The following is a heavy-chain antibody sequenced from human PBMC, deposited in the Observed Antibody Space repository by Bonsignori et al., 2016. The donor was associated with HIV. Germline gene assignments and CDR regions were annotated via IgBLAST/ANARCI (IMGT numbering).Heavy chain of an antibody. CDR2: ISSSSSYI. Sequence: VRQAPGKGLEWVSSISSSSSYIYYADSVKGRFTISRDNAKNSLYLQMNSLRAEDTAVYYCARASRDGAYFDYWGQGTLVTVSS. V-gene: IGHV3-21*01. D-gene: IGHD3-16*01. CDR3: ARASRDGAYFDY. J-gene: IGHJ4*02.